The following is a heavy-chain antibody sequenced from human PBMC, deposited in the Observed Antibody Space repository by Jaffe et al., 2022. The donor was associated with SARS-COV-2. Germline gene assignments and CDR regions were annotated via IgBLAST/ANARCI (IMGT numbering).Heavy chain of an antibody. J-gene: IGHJ6*02. D-gene: IGHD2-15*01. CDR2: ISGSALYT. CDR3: AKDRILCGGSSCYGQYFYHFGMDA. Sequence: EVQLLESGGGLVQPGGSLRLSCAASGVTFSDYAMNWVRQAPGKGLEWVSGISGSALYTYYADSVKGRFTISRDNSKNTLYLQMNSLRAEDTAVYYCAKDRILCGGSSCYGQYFYHFGMDAWGQGTTVTVSS. CDR1: GVTFSDYA. V-gene: IGHV3-23*01.